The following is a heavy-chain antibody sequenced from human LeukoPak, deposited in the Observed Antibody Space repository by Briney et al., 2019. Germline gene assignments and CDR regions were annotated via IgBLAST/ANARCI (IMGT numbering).Heavy chain of an antibody. J-gene: IGHJ4*02. CDR2: ISYDGTNK. CDR3: ARARDSSGSRYYFDY. D-gene: IGHD3-22*01. CDR1: GFTFTSYN. Sequence: GGSLRLSCAASGFTFTSYNMNWVRQAPGKGLEWVAVISYDGTNKYYADSVKGRFTISRDISKNTLYLQMNSLRAEDTAVYYCARARDSSGSRYYFDYWGQGTLVTVSS. V-gene: IGHV3-30*03.